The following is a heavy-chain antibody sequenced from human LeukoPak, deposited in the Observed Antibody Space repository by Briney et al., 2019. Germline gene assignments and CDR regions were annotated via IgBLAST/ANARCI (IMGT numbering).Heavy chain of an antibody. V-gene: IGHV1-18*01. CDR2: ISAYNGNT. CDR1: GYTFTSYG. CDR3: ARRAAAYYYDSSEIDY. Sequence: GASVKVSCKASGYTFTSYGISWVRQAPGQGLEWMGWISAYNGNTNYAQELQGRVTMTTDTSTSTAYMELRSLRSDDTAVYYCARRAAAYYYDSSEIDYWGQGTLVTVSS. D-gene: IGHD3-22*01. J-gene: IGHJ4*02.